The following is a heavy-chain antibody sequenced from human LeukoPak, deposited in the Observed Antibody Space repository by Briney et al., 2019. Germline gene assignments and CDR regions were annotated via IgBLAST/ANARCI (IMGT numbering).Heavy chain of an antibody. CDR3: ARLNYDFWSGVWEEYYRAV. CDR1: GFTFSSYW. J-gene: IGHJ6*03. CDR2: IREDGSEK. D-gene: IGHD3-3*01. V-gene: IGHV3-7*01. Sequence: GGSLRLSCAASGFTFSSYWMTWVRQAPGKGLEWVANIREDGSEKYYVDSVKGRFTISRDNAKNSLYLQVNSLRAEDTAVYYCARLNYDFWSGVWEEYYRAVGAKGPTVTVSS.